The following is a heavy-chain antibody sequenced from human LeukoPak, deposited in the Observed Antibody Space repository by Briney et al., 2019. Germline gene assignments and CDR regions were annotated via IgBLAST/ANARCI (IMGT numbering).Heavy chain of an antibody. CDR2: IYYSGST. Sequence: SETLSLTCTVSGGSISSGDYYWSWIRQPPGKGLEWIGYIYYSGSTYYNPSLKSRVTISVDTSKNQFSLKLSSVTAADTAVYYCAREQGGSRRYYYGSGSPDYWGQGTLVTVSS. CDR3: AREQGGSRRYYYGSGSPDY. V-gene: IGHV4-30-4*01. D-gene: IGHD3-10*01. J-gene: IGHJ4*02. CDR1: GGSISSGDYY.